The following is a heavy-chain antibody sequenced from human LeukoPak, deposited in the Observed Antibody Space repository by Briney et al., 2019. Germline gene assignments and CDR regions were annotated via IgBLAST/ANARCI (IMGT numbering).Heavy chain of an antibody. CDR1: GGSFSGYY. J-gene: IGHJ4*02. V-gene: IGHV4-34*01. CDR3: ARAAAGPRFDY. D-gene: IGHD6-13*01. Sequence: SETLSLTCAVYGGSFSGYYWSWIRQPPGKGLEWIGEINHSGSTNYNPSLKSRVTISVDTSKNQFSLKLSSVTAADTAVYYCARAAAGPRFDYWGQGTLVTVSS. CDR2: INHSGST.